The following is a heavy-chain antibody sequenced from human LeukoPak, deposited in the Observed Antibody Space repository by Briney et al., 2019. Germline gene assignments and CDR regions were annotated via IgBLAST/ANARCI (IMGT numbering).Heavy chain of an antibody. J-gene: IGHJ6*03. Sequence: PSETLSLTCAVYGGSFRDYYWSWIRQPPGKGLRWIGEINDSGSTKYNPSLKSRVTISVDTSKNQFSLKLSSVTAADSAVYYCASDCSSTSCQGVWGKGTTVTVSS. CDR2: INDSGST. CDR3: ASDCSSTSCQGV. CDR1: GGSFRDYY. V-gene: IGHV4-34*01. D-gene: IGHD2-2*01.